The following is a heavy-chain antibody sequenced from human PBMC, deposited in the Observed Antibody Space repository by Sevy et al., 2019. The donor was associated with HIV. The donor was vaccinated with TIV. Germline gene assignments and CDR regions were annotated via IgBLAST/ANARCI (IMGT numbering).Heavy chain of an antibody. CDR1: GFTFSSYA. CDR3: ARDQVEDYGSGSYSFDY. V-gene: IGHV3-30-3*01. D-gene: IGHD3-10*01. Sequence: GGSLRLSCEASGFTFSSYAMHWVRQAPGKGLEWVAVISYDGSNKYYADSVKGRFTISRDNSKNTLYLQMNSLRAEDTAVYYCARDQVEDYGSGSYSFDYWGQGTLVTVSS. CDR2: ISYDGSNK. J-gene: IGHJ4*02.